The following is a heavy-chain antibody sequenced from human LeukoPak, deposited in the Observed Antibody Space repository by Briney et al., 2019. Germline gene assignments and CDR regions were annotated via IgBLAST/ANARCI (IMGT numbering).Heavy chain of an antibody. CDR2: IYSGGST. CDR1: GFTFSSNH. CDR3: VRDLT. V-gene: IGHV3-53*01. J-gene: IGHJ5*02. Sequence: GGSLRLSCAASGFTFSSNHMTWVRQAPGKGLEWVSVIYSGGSTYYADSVKGRFIISRGNSKNTLSLQMNSLRAEDTAVYYCVRDLTWGQGTLVTVSS.